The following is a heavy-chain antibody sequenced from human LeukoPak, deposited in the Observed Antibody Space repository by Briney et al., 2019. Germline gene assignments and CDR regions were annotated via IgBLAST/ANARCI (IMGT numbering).Heavy chain of an antibody. CDR1: GGSISSYY. CDR3: ARESDDIDAFDI. Sequence: SETLSLTCTVSGGSISSYYWSWIRQPPGKGLEWIGYIYYSGSTNYNPSLKSRVTISVDTSKNQFSLKLSSATAADTAVYYCARESDDIDAFDIWGQGTMVTVSS. D-gene: IGHD3-9*01. CDR2: IYYSGST. J-gene: IGHJ3*02. V-gene: IGHV4-59*01.